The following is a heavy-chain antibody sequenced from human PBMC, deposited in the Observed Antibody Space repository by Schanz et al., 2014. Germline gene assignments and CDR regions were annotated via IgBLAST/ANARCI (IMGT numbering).Heavy chain of an antibody. J-gene: IGHJ4*02. CDR2: MNESHSTI. D-gene: IGHD5-18*01. CDR3: AKDAENTAMITDYFDY. V-gene: IGHV3-23*01. CDR1: GFTFSSYA. Sequence: EVQLLESGGGLVQPGGSLRLSCAASGFTFSSYAMSWVRQARGKGLEWVSAMNESHSTIYYADSVRGRFTISRDNAENTLFLQMNSLRAEDTAVYYCAKDAENTAMITDYFDYWGQGTLVTVSS.